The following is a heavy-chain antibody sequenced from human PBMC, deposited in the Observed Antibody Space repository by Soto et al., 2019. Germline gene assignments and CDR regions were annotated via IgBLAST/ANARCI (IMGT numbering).Heavy chain of an antibody. D-gene: IGHD3-3*01. V-gene: IGHV3-30*18. CDR3: AKVLTEDFWIDYYYYYGMDV. Sequence: GGSLRLSCAASGFTFSSYGMHWVRQAPGKGLEWVAVISYDGSNKYYADSVKGRFTISRDNSKNTLYLQMNSLRAEDTAVYYCAKVLTEDFWIDYYYYYGMDVWGQGTTVTVSS. J-gene: IGHJ6*02. CDR1: GFTFSSYG. CDR2: ISYDGSNK.